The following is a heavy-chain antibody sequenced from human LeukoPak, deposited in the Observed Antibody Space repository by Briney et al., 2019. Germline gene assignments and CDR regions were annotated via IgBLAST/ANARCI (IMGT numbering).Heavy chain of an antibody. V-gene: IGHV3-53*01. CDR3: ARMINGWFDP. J-gene: IGHJ5*02. CDR1: GFTVSSNY. CDR2: IYSGGST. D-gene: IGHD3-22*01. Sequence: GGSLRLSCAASGFTVSSNYMSWVRQAPGKGLEWVSVIYSGGSTCYADSVKGRFTISRDNSKNTLYLQMNSLRAEDTAVYYCARMINGWFDPWGQGTLVTVSS.